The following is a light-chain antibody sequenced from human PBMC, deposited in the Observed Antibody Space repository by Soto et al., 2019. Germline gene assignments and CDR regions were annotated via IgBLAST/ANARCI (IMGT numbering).Light chain of an antibody. CDR3: QSYDATNQV. Sequence: FMLTQPHSVSESPGKTVIISCTRSSGSIASNYVQWYQQRPGSSPTTVIYEDNQRRSGVPDRFSGSIDSSSNSASLTISGLETDDEADYYCQSYDATNQVFGGGTKLTVL. CDR2: EDN. CDR1: SGSIASNY. V-gene: IGLV6-57*01. J-gene: IGLJ3*02.